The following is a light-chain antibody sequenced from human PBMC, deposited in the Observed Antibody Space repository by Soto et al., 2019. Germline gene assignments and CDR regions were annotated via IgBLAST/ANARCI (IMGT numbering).Light chain of an antibody. J-gene: IGKJ5*01. CDR3: QQYGSSPPVT. Sequence: EIVLTQSPGTLSLSPGERATLSCRASQSVSSSYLAWYQQKHGQAPRLLIYGASGRATGIPDRFSGSGSGTDFTLTTSRLEPEDFAVYYCQQYGSSPPVTFGQGTRLEIK. V-gene: IGKV3-20*01. CDR2: GAS. CDR1: QSVSSSY.